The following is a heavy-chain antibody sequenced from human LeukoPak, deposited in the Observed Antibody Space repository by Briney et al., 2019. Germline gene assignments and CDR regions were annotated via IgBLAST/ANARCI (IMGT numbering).Heavy chain of an antibody. V-gene: IGHV4-34*01. CDR3: ARRYCSSTSCYVDY. Sequence: SSETLSLTCAVYGGSFSGYYWSWIRQPPGKGLGWIGEINHSGRNNYKPSLKSGFTISVAMSKNQFSLKLSSVTAADTAAYYCARRYCSSTSCYVDYWGQGTLVTVSS. J-gene: IGHJ4*02. D-gene: IGHD2-2*01. CDR1: GGSFSGYY. CDR2: INHSGRN.